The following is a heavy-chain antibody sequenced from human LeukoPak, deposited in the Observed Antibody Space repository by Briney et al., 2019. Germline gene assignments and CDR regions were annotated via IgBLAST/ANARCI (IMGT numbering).Heavy chain of an antibody. J-gene: IGHJ4*02. Sequence: GGSLRLSCAASGFTFRNYAMSWVRQAPGKGLEWVAVIWYDGSNKYYADSVKGRFTISRDNSKNTLYLQMNSLRAEDTAVYYCARERPLGVVTAIQGDFDYWGQGTLVTASS. CDR1: GFTFRNYA. CDR3: ARERPLGVVTAIQGDFDY. V-gene: IGHV3-33*08. D-gene: IGHD2-21*02. CDR2: IWYDGSNK.